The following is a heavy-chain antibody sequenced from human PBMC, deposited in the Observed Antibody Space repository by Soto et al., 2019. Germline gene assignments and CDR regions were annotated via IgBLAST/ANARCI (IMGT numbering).Heavy chain of an antibody. J-gene: IGHJ6*02. CDR3: ARDCSGSSCYPGMDV. CDR1: GFNFNSYT. D-gene: IGHD2-15*01. V-gene: IGHV3-21*01. CDR2: ISSSGYI. Sequence: GGSLRLSCAASGFNFNSYTIHWVRQAPGKRLEWLSSISSSGYIFSTDSVRGRFTISRDNAKNSVYLQINSLRAEDTAVYFGARDCSGSSCYPGMDVWGQGTTVTVSS.